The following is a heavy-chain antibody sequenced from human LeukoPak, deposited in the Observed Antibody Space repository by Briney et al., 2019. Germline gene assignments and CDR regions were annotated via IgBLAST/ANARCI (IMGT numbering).Heavy chain of an antibody. CDR1: GASTSSGGYY. CDR3: AAQSDYSYAFDS. CDR2: IYFSGST. Sequence: SQTLSRTGTGSGASTSSGGYYWSWIRQHPGRGLEWIGSIYFSGSTYYNPSRKSRVTISLDTSKNQFSRKLSSVTTADTAAYYCAAQSDYSYAFDSWGQGTLVTVSS. J-gene: IGHJ4*02. V-gene: IGHV4-31*03. D-gene: IGHD5-18*01.